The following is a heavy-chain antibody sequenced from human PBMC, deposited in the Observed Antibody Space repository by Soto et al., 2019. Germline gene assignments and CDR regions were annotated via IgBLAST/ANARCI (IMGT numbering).Heavy chain of an antibody. V-gene: IGHV4-39*01. J-gene: IGHJ4*02. D-gene: IGHD3-9*01. CDR1: DDSINSDKYY. CDR3: ARLEGLATISYYFDF. CDR2: IYYRGNA. Sequence: QLQLQESGPGLVKPSETLSLTCSVSDDSINSDKYYWGWIRQPPGKGLEWIGSIYYRGNAYYNPSLQTRVTISLDKYRSQFSLKRNSVTAADSAVYFCARLEGLATISYYFDFWGPGALVTVSS.